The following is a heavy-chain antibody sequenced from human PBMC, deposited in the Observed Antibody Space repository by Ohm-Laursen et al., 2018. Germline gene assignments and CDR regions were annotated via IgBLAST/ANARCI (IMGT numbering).Heavy chain of an antibody. CDR1: GFTFSRRW. Sequence: SLRLSCAASGFTFSRRWMHWVRQVPGKGLVWVARINGDGSSTSYADSVKGRFTISRDNAKNTLYLQMNSLRAEDTAVYYCARNESSYDFWSGYYHDAFDIWGQGTMVTVSS. CDR2: INGDGSST. J-gene: IGHJ3*02. D-gene: IGHD3-3*01. CDR3: ARNESSYDFWSGYYHDAFDI. V-gene: IGHV3-74*01.